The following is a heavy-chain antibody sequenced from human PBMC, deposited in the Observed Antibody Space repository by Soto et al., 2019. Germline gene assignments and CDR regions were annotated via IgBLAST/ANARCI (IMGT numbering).Heavy chain of an antibody. J-gene: IGHJ5*02. CDR2: FYYGGST. Sequence: QVQLQESGQGRVRLSQPLSLTCTVFGASFTSGGYCWNWSGQHPGKGLEWFGYFYYGGSTYYNPSLKSRVTISVDTSKNQFSLKLSSVTAADPAVYYCARSVFPWGQGTLVTVSS. V-gene: IGHV4-31*03. CDR3: ARSVFP. CDR1: GASFTSGGYC.